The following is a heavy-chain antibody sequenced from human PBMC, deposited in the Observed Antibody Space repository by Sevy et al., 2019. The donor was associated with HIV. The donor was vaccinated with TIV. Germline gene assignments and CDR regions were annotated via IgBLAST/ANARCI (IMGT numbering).Heavy chain of an antibody. Sequence: SVKVSCKASGGTFNSYAISWVRQAPGQGLEWMGGIIPIFGTTNYAQKFQGRVTITADESTSTAYMELGSLRSEDTAVYYCARDTTMVRGVIIQGFDYWGQGTLVTVSS. D-gene: IGHD3-10*01. J-gene: IGHJ4*02. CDR3: ARDTTMVRGVIIQGFDY. CDR2: IIPIFGTT. CDR1: GGTFNSYA. V-gene: IGHV1-69*13.